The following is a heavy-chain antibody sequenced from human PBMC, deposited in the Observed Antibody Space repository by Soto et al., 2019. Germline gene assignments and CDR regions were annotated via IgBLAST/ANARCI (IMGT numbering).Heavy chain of an antibody. D-gene: IGHD2-15*01. CDR3: ARHDVTLPYYFAY. CDR1: GGSISSYY. J-gene: IGHJ4*02. CDR2: IYYSGST. V-gene: IGHV4-59*08. Sequence: SETLSLTCAVSGGSISSYYWSWIRQPPGKGLEWIGYIYYSGSTNYNTSLKSRFTISVDTSKNQFSLKLSSVTAADSAVYYCARHDVTLPYYFAYWGQGTLVTVSS.